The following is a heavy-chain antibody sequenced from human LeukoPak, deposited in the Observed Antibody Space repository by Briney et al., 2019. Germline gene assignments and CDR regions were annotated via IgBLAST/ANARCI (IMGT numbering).Heavy chain of an antibody. CDR2: ISSSSSTI. Sequence: GGSLRLSCTASGFTFGDYAMSWVRQAPGEGLERVSYISSSSSTIYYADSVKGRFTISRDNAKNSLFLQMNSLRVEDTAVYCCASDAAYGYDRFDYWGQGTQVTVSS. V-gene: IGHV3-48*03. D-gene: IGHD5-18*01. CDR3: ASDAAYGYDRFDY. CDR1: GFTFGDYA. J-gene: IGHJ4*02.